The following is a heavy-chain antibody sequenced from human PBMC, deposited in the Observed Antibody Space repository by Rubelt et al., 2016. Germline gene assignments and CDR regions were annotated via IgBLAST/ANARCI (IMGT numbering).Heavy chain of an antibody. CDR1: GFTFSTYA. D-gene: IGHD1-26*01. CDR2: ISGSGDST. Sequence: EVKLVESGGGLVKRGGSLRLSCAASGFTFSTYAMSWVPQAPGKGLEWVSLISGSGDSTYYADSVKGRFTISRDNSKNTLYLQMNSLRADDTAVYYCAQDRYVSSGRDDYWGHGTLVTVSS. J-gene: IGHJ4*01. V-gene: IGHV3-23*04. CDR3: AQDRYVSSGRDDY.